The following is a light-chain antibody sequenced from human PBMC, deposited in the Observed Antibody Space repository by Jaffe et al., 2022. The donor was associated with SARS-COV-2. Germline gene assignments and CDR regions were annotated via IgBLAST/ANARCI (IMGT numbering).Light chain of an antibody. CDR1: QSVSSS. J-gene: IGKJ1*01. CDR3: QQRSNWPST. V-gene: IGKV3-11*01. CDR2: DAS. Sequence: EIVLTQSPATLSLSPGERATLSCRASQSVSSSLAWYQQKPGQAPRLLIYDASNRATGIPARFSGSGSGTDFTLTISSLEAEDFAVYYCQQRSNWPSTFGQGTKVEIK.